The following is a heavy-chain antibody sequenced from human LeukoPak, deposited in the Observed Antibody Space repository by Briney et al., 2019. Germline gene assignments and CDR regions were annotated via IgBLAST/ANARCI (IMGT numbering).Heavy chain of an antibody. Sequence: PSETLSLTRTVSGGSISSYYWSWIRQPPGKGLEWIGYIYYSGSTNYNPSLKSRVTISVDTSKNQFSLKLSSVTAADTAVYYCARALVSSGSGSYYTAFDIWGQGTMVTVSS. J-gene: IGHJ3*02. CDR3: ARALVSSGSGSYYTAFDI. CDR2: IYYSGST. D-gene: IGHD3-10*01. CDR1: GGSISSYY. V-gene: IGHV4-59*01.